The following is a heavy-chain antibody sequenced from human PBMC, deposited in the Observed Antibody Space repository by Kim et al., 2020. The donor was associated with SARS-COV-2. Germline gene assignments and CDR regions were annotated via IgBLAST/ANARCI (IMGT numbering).Heavy chain of an antibody. CDR3: ATVTIDRYSSGWYRYFDY. V-gene: IGHV1-24*01. D-gene: IGHD6-19*01. CDR1: GYTLTELS. Sequence: ASVKVSCKVSGYTLTELSMHWVRQAPGKGLEWMGGFDPEDGETIYAQKFQGRVTMTEDTSTDTAYMELSSLRSEDTAVYYCATVTIDRYSSGWYRYFDYWGQGTLVTVSS. CDR2: FDPEDGET. J-gene: IGHJ4*02.